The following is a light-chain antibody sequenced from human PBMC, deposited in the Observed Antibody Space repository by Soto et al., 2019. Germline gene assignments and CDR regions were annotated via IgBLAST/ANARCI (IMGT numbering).Light chain of an antibody. V-gene: IGKV1-39*01. CDR3: QESSSIPLT. Sequence: DIQMTQSPSSLSASVGDRVTITCRASQSIRNYLNWYQQKPGKVPKLLIYAASSLQSGVPSRVSGSGSGTDFTLTISSLQPEDFATYYCQESSSIPLTFGGGTKVEFK. CDR1: QSIRNY. J-gene: IGKJ4*01. CDR2: AAS.